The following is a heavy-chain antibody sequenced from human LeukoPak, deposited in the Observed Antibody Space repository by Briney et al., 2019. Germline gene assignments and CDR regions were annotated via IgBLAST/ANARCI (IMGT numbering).Heavy chain of an antibody. D-gene: IGHD3-10*01. Sequence: PGGSLRLSCAASGFTFSGYDMHWVRQATGKGLEWVSAIGTAGDTYYPGSVKGRFTISRENAKNSLYLQMNSLRAGDTAVYYCARAVSYYGSGRDNWFDPWGQGTLVTVSS. J-gene: IGHJ5*02. CDR2: IGTAGDT. CDR1: GFTFSGYD. V-gene: IGHV3-13*01. CDR3: ARAVSYYGSGRDNWFDP.